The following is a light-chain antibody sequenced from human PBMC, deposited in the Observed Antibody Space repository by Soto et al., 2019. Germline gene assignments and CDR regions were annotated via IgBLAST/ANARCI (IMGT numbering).Light chain of an antibody. CDR3: CSLTNGATWV. Sequence: QSVLTQPASVSGSPGQSITISCTGTNSDVGSHNFVSWYQQYPGKAPKLLIYEASKRPSGLSNRFSGSKSDNTASLTISGLQAEDEADYYCCSLTNGATWVFGGGTKLTVL. CDR2: EAS. V-gene: IGLV2-23*01. J-gene: IGLJ3*02. CDR1: NSDVGSHNF.